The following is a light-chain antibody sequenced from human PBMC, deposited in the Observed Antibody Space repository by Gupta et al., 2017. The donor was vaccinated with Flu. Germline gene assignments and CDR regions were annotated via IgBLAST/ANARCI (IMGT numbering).Light chain of an antibody. Sequence: SYELTQPPSVSVSPGQTARSTCSGDAVPKKCAYWYQQKSGQAPVLVIYEDSKRPPGIPERFSGCRSATMATLTISGAQVEDEADYYCYSTYSSGNHYVVFGGGTKLTVL. CDR1: AVPKKC. V-gene: IGLV3-10*01. J-gene: IGLJ2*01. CDR3: YSTYSSGNHYVV. CDR2: EDS.